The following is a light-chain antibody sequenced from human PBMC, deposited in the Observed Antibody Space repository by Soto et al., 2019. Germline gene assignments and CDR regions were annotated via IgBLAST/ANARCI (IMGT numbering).Light chain of an antibody. CDR1: QSVSSN. CDR2: GAS. Sequence: EIVLTQSPGTLSLSPGDRATLSCRARQSVSSNLAWYQQKPGQAPRLLIYGASTRATGIPARFSGSGSGTEFTLTISSLEPEDFALYYCQQGTDWPPGTFGQGTKVDIK. J-gene: IGKJ1*01. V-gene: IGKV3-11*01. CDR3: QQGTDWPPGT.